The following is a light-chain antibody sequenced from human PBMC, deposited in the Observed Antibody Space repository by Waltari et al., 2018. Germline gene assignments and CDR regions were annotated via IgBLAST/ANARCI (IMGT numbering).Light chain of an antibody. CDR1: NVGRNS. Sequence: YVLTQSSSVSVAPGQTATLSCGGANVGRNSVHWYQPKPGQAPVLVMYYDSERPTGIPERFSGSNSGNTATLIIRRVEAGDEADYYCQVWDTTSAHLVFGGGTKLTVL. CDR2: YDS. CDR3: QVWDTTSAHLV. V-gene: IGLV3-21*04. J-gene: IGLJ2*01.